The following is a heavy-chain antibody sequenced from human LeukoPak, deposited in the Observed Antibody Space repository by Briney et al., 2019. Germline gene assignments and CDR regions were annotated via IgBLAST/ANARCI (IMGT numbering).Heavy chain of an antibody. Sequence: PSQTLSLTCTVSGGSISSGSYYWSWIRQPAGKGLEWIGRIYTSGSTNYNPSLKSRVTISVDTSKNQFSLKLSSVTAADTAVYYCARGRSSGKKGSHYYYYYMDVWGKGTTVTISS. CDR3: ARGRSSGKKGSHYYYYYMDV. J-gene: IGHJ6*03. V-gene: IGHV4-61*02. CDR1: GGSISSGSYY. CDR2: IYTSGST. D-gene: IGHD6-19*01.